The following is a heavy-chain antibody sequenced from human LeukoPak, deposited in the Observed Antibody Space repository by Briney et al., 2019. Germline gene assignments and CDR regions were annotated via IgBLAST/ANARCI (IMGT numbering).Heavy chain of an antibody. D-gene: IGHD3-16*01. CDR1: GNSISNYA. CDR2: IIPIFGTA. CDR3: TTRACHAGGCSSSFYYYYGLHF. J-gene: IGHJ6*02. Sequence: QVSCQASGNSISNYAVSWVRQAPGQGFEWMGGIIPIFGTADYAQKFQGRVTITADQSTSTTYMALSSLKSEDTATYYCTTRACHAGGCSSSFYYYYGLHFWGQGTTVSVSS. V-gene: IGHV1-69*01.